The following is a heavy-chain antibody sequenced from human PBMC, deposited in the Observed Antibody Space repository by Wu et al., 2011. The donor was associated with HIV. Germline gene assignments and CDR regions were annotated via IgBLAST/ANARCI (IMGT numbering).Heavy chain of an antibody. J-gene: IGHJ4*02. CDR3: ARWGGRGQRSGPNFDH. CDR2: MNPNSGNT. D-gene: IGHD3-16*01. Sequence: QVQLVQSGAEVKKPGASVKVSCKASGYTFSSYDINWVRQASGQGLEWMGWMNPNSGNTGYAQKFQGRVTMIRNTSISIAYMELSSLRPDDTAVYYCARWGGRGQRSGPNFDHWGQGNPGHRLL. V-gene: IGHV1-8*01. CDR1: GYTFSSYD.